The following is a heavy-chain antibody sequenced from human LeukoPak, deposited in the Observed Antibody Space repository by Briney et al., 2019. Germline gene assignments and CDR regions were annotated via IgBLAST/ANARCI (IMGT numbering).Heavy chain of an antibody. CDR3: ARASSGWYGY. CDR2: ISSNGGST. V-gene: IGHV3-64*01. D-gene: IGHD6-19*01. J-gene: IGHJ4*02. CDR1: GFTFSSYT. Sequence: GGSLRLSCVVSGFTFSSYTMHWVRQAPGKGLEYVSAISSNGGSTYYANSVKGRFTISRDNSKNTLYLQMGSLRVEDMAVYYCARASSGWYGYWGQGTLVTVSS.